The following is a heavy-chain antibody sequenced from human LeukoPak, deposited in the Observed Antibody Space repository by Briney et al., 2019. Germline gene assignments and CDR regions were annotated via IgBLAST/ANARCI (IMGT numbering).Heavy chain of an antibody. J-gene: IGHJ4*02. Sequence: SETLSHTCTLSGGSLTSGDSYWSWIRHPRGRGLEWIGYIYHRWSTYYNPSLKSRVTISVDSSKHQFSLKLSSVTAADTAVYYCAREHLTIFGVVDYWGQGTLVTVSS. D-gene: IGHD3-3*01. CDR1: GGSLTSGDSY. CDR2: IYHRWST. CDR3: AREHLTIFGVVDY. V-gene: IGHV4-30-4*08.